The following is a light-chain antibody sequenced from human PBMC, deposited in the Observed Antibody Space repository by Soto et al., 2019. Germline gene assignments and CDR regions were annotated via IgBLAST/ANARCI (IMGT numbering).Light chain of an antibody. Sequence: SALTQPASVSGSPGQSITISCTGTSSDVGGYNYVSWYQQHPGKAPKLMVYDVSHRPSGVSNRFSGSKSGNTASLTISGLQAEDEGDYYCSSYTSSSTLVFGGGTKLTVL. V-gene: IGLV2-14*01. CDR2: DVS. J-gene: IGLJ2*01. CDR1: SSDVGGYNY. CDR3: SSYTSSSTLV.